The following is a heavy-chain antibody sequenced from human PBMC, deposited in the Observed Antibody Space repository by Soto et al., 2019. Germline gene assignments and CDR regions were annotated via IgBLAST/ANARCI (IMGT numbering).Heavy chain of an antibody. V-gene: IGHV1-2*02. CDR1: GYTFTGYY. Sequence: SVKVSCKASGYTFTGYYMHWVRQAPGQGLEWMGWINPNSGGTNYAQKFQGRVTMTRDTSISTAYMELSRLRSDDTAVYYCARLVPIAALNRDYWGQGTLVTVSS. CDR2: INPNSGGT. J-gene: IGHJ4*02. D-gene: IGHD6-6*01. CDR3: ARLVPIAALNRDY.